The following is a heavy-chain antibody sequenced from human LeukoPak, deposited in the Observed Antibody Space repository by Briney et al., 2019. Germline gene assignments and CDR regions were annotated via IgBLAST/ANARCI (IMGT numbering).Heavy chain of an antibody. D-gene: IGHD3-10*01. CDR1: GFTFSGSA. CDR3: TRHVGLGSYNDY. CDR2: IRSKANSYAT. V-gene: IGHV3-73*01. J-gene: IGHJ4*02. Sequence: GGSLRLSCAASGFTFSGSAMHWVRQASGKGLEWVGRIRSKANSYATAYAASGNGRFTISRDDSKNTAYLQMNSLKTEDTAVYYCTRHVGLGSYNDYWGQGTLVTVSS.